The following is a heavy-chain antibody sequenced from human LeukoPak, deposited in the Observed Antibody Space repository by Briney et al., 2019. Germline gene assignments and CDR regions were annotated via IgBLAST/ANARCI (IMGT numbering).Heavy chain of an antibody. CDR3: ARNLGGSSGYYY. J-gene: IGHJ4*02. D-gene: IGHD6-19*01. Sequence: SETLSLTCSVSGGSVNGYYWSWIRQPPGKGLEWIGYVFYTGSTNYNSSLKSRVSISVDTSKNQFYLKLSSVTAADTAVYYCARNLGGSSGYYYWGQGALVTVSS. CDR1: GGSVNGYY. CDR2: VFYTGST. V-gene: IGHV4-59*08.